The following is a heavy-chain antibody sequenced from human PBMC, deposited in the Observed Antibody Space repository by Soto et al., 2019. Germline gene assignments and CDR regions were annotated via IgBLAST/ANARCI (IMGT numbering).Heavy chain of an antibody. CDR3: ATLSNHYYDGHGFDY. V-gene: IGHV1-18*01. J-gene: IGHJ4*02. CDR1: GYTFTSYG. CDR2: ISAYNGNT. D-gene: IGHD3-22*01. Sequence: ASVKVSFKASGYTFTSYGISWVRQAPGQGLEWMGWISAYNGNTNYAQKLQGRVTMTTDTSTSTAYMELRSLRSDDTAVYYCATLSNHYYDGHGFDYWGQGTLVTVSS.